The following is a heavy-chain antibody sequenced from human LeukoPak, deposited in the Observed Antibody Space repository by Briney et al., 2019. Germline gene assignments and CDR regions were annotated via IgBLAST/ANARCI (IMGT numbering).Heavy chain of an antibody. CDR3: AKFGFSEWFLEF. D-gene: IGHD3-3*01. CDR1: GNTFSGYY. J-gene: IGHJ4*02. Sequence: ASVKVSCKASGNTFSGYYMDWVRQAPGQGLEWMGRINPNTGGTNYAQKFQGRVTMTRDTSITTVYMELSRLRLDDTAVYYCAKFGFSEWFLEFWGQGALVTVSS. V-gene: IGHV1-2*06. CDR2: INPNTGGT.